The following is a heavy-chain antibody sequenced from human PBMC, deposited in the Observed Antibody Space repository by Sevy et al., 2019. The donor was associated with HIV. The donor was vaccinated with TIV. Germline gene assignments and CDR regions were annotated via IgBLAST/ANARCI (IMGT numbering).Heavy chain of an antibody. D-gene: IGHD3-16*01. CDR2: IYKTGCT. CDR3: ARVPRGQLWYSGSLGGYYYHMDV. J-gene: IGHJ6*03. CDR1: GGSISRGTYY. Sequence: SETLSLSCSVSGGSISRGTYYWSWIRQPPGKGLEWIGHIYKTGCTNYKLSLQSRVTISVDTSTNQFSLRLRSVTAADTAVYYCARVPRGQLWYSGSLGGYYYHMDVWGKGTTVTVSS. V-gene: IGHV4-61*01.